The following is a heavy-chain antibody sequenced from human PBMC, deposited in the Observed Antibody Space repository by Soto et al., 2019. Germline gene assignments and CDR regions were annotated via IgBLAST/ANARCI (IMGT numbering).Heavy chain of an antibody. CDR1: GGTFSSYA. D-gene: IGHD3-22*01. V-gene: IGHV1-69*12. CDR2: IIPIFGTA. Sequence: QVQLVQSGAEVKKPGSSVKVSCKASGGTFSSYAISWVRQAPGQGLEWMGGIIPIFGTANYAQKFQGRVTITADESTSTAYMELSSLRSEDTAVYYCARVPPDSYDSSGGTAEYFQHWGQGTLVTVSS. J-gene: IGHJ1*01. CDR3: ARVPPDSYDSSGGTAEYFQH.